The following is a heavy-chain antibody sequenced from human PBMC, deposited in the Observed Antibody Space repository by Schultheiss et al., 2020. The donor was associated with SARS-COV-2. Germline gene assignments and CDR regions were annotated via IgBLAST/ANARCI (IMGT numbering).Heavy chain of an antibody. J-gene: IGHJ6*02. CDR1: GGSISSGGHY. D-gene: IGHD4-17*01. V-gene: IGHV4-61*08. Sequence: SETLSLTCTVSGGSISSGGHYWSWIRQPPGKGLEWIGYIYYSGSTNYNPSLKSRVTISVDTSKNQFSLKLSSVTAADTAVYYCARGYYGDYGDYYYYGMDVWGQGTTVTVSS. CDR3: ARGYYGDYGDYYYYGMDV. CDR2: IYYSGST.